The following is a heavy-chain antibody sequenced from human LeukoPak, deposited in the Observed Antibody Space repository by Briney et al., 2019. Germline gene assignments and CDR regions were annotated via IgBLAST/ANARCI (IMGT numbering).Heavy chain of an antibody. V-gene: IGHV3-21*01. Sequence: GGSLRLSCAASGFTFNSYSMNWVRQAPGKGLEWVSSISSSSSYIYYADSVKGRFTISRDNAKNSLYLQMNSLRAEDTAVYYCARDPARVGATDFDYWGQGTLVTVSP. CDR3: ARDPARVGATDFDY. D-gene: IGHD1-26*01. CDR2: ISSSSSYI. J-gene: IGHJ4*02. CDR1: GFTFNSYS.